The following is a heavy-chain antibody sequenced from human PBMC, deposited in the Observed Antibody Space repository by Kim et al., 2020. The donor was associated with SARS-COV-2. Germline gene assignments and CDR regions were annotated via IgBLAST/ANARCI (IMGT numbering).Heavy chain of an antibody. CDR1: GFTFSSYE. CDR3: ARALNYDFWSGYYYYYYGMDV. Sequence: GGSLRLSCAASGFTFSSYEMNWVRQAPGKGLEWVSYISSSGSTIYYADSVKGRFTISRDNAKNSLYLQMNSLRAEDTAVYYCARALNYDFWSGYYYYYYGMDVWGQGTTVTVSS. CDR2: ISSSGSTI. D-gene: IGHD3-3*01. V-gene: IGHV3-48*03. J-gene: IGHJ6*02.